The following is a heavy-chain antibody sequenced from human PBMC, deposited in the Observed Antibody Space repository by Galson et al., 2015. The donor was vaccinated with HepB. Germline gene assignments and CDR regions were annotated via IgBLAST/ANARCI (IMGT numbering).Heavy chain of an antibody. Sequence: SLRLSCAASGFTFSSYAMHWVRQAPGKGLEWVAVIWNDGSNKYYVDSVKGRFTISRDNSKNTLYLQMNSLRAEDTAVYYCAREEVNVIGSINIQSRYMDVWGKGTTVTVSS. V-gene: IGHV3-33*08. CDR2: IWNDGSNK. CDR3: AREEVNVIGSINIQSRYMDV. D-gene: IGHD3-10*01. J-gene: IGHJ6*03. CDR1: GFTFSSYA.